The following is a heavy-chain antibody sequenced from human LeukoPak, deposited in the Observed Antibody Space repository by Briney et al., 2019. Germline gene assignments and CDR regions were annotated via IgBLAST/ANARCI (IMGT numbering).Heavy chain of an antibody. CDR2: IYYSGSS. CDR1: GGSISSSSYY. J-gene: IGHJ2*01. V-gene: IGHV4-39*01. D-gene: IGHD5-18*01. Sequence: SETLSLTCTVSGGSISSSSYYWGWIRQPPGKGLEWIGSIYYSGSSYYNPSLKSRVTISVDRSKNQFSLKLSSVTAADTAVYYCARLGKYSYGWNWYFDLWGRGTLVTVSS. CDR3: ARLGKYSYGWNWYFDL.